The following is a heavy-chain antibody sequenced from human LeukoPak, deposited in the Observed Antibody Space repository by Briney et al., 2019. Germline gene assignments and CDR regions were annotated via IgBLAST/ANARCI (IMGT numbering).Heavy chain of an antibody. CDR1: GYTFTGYG. D-gene: IGHD5-18*01. V-gene: IGHV1-18*01. J-gene: IGHJ6*02. CDR2: ISAYNGNT. Sequence: ASVKVSCKASGYTFTGYGISWVRQAPGQGLEWMGWISAYNGNTNYAQKLQGRVTMTTDTSTSTAYMELRSLRSDDTAVYYCARDGVAAMVPYYYGMDVWGQGTTVTVSS. CDR3: ARDGVAAMVPYYYGMDV.